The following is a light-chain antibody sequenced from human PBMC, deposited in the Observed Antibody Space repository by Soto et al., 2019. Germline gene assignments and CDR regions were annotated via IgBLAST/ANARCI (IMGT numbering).Light chain of an antibody. CDR2: VGS. CDR1: QSISSY. Sequence: DIQMTQSPSSLSASVGDRVTITCRASQSISSYLSWYQQKPGKAPKRLIYVGSTLQSGVPSRFSGSGSGTDFTLTISSLQPEDSATYFCQQTYTTPFTFGGGTKVDVK. CDR3: QQTYTTPFT. V-gene: IGKV1-39*01. J-gene: IGKJ4*01.